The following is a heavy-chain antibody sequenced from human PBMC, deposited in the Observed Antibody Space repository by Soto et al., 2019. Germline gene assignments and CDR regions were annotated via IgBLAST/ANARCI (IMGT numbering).Heavy chain of an antibody. CDR2: INPNSGST. CDR1: RYTLTRYC. Sequence: VKVSSKASRYTLTRYCIDWVRQAPGQELEWMGIINPNSGSTSYAQKFQDKVTMSRDTSMNTVYMELSSLRSTGQALNYCTRDIVVPPTASGCFDPWGQGTLVSV. D-gene: IGHD2-2*01. CDR3: TRDIVVPPTASGCFDP. V-gene: IGHV1-46*01. J-gene: IGHJ5*02.